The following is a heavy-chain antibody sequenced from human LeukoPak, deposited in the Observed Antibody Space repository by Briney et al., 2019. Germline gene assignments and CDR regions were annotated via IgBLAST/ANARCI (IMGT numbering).Heavy chain of an antibody. Sequence: ASVKVSCKVSGYTFTSYYMHWVRQAPGQGLEWMGIINPSGGSTSYAQKFQGRVTMTRDTSTSTVYMELSSLRPEETAVYYFAREESGGLFDYWGQGTLVTVSS. J-gene: IGHJ4*02. CDR3: AREESGGLFDY. CDR1: GYTFTSYY. CDR2: INPSGGST. D-gene: IGHD3-16*01. V-gene: IGHV1-46*01.